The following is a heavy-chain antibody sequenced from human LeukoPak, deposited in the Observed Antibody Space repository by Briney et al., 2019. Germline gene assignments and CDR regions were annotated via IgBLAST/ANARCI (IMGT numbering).Heavy chain of an antibody. CDR1: GFTFSSYG. V-gene: IGHV3-33*06. J-gene: IGHJ4*02. CDR3: ANSYGDYFPPDKVDY. Sequence: GRSLRLSCAASGFTFSSYGMHWVRQAPGKGLEWVAVIWYDGSNKYYADSVKGRFTISRDNSKNTLYLQMNSLRAEDTAVYYCANSYGDYFPPDKVDYWGQGTLVTVSS. CDR2: IWYDGSNK. D-gene: IGHD4-17*01.